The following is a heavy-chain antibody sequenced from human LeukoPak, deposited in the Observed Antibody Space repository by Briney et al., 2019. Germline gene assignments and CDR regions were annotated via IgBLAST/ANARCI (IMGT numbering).Heavy chain of an antibody. CDR3: TTDVAGYDFWSGYPNY. Sequence: GGSLRLSCAASGFTFSNAWMSWVRQAPGKGLEWVGRVKCKTDGGTTDYAAPVKGRFTISRDDSKNTLYLQMNSLKTEDTAVYYCTTDVAGYDFWSGYPNYWGQGTLVTVNS. J-gene: IGHJ4*02. V-gene: IGHV3-15*01. CDR2: VKCKTDGGTT. D-gene: IGHD3-3*01. CDR1: GFTFSNAW.